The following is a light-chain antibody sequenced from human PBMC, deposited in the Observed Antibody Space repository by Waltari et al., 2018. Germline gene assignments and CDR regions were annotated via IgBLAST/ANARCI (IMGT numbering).Light chain of an antibody. Sequence: QSVLTQPPSVSGAPGQRVTIPCPGSGSNLGAGYAVHWYQQLPRAAPKLLIYGSTSRPLGVPARFFGSTSGTSASLAITGLQAEDEADYYCQSYDTSLSVVFGGGTKLTVL. V-gene: IGLV1-40*01. CDR2: GST. CDR1: GSNLGAGYA. J-gene: IGLJ3*02. CDR3: QSYDTSLSVV.